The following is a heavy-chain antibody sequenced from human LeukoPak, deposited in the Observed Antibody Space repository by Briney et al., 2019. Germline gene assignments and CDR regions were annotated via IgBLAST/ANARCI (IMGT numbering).Heavy chain of an antibody. V-gene: IGHV4-31*03. CDR1: GGSISSGGYY. CDR3: AKGVSDSSGYYPYYFDY. Sequence: SETLSLTCTVSGGSISSGGYYWSWIRQHPGKGLEWIGYIYYSGSTYYNPSLKSRVTISVDTSKNQFSLKLSSVTAADTAVYYCAKGVSDSSGYYPYYFDYWGQGSLVTVSS. CDR2: IYYSGST. J-gene: IGHJ4*02. D-gene: IGHD3-22*01.